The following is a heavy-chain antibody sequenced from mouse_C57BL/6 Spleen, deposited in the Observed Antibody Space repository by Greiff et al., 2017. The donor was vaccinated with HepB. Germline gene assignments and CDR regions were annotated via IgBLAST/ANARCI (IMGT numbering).Heavy chain of an antibody. CDR2: IDPSDSET. J-gene: IGHJ3*01. V-gene: IGHV1-52*01. D-gene: IGHD2-4*01. Sequence: QVQLQQPGAELVRPGSSVKLSCKASGYTFTSYWMHWVKQRPIQGLEWIGNIDPSDSETHYNHKFKDKATLTVDKSSSTAYMQLSSLTSEDSAVYYCARHDYDYDTGFAYWGQGTLVTVSA. CDR3: ARHDYDYDTGFAY. CDR1: GYTFTSYW.